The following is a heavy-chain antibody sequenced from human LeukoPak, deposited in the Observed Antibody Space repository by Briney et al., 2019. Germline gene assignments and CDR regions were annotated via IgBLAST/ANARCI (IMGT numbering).Heavy chain of an antibody. CDR1: EYSFTNYW. Sequence: GESLKISCKGSEYSFTNYWLGWVRQMPGQGLEWMGIIYPGDSDTTYSPSFQGQVTISADKSISTAYLQWSSLKASDTAMYYCARRGGRDGYNEGFDYWGQGTLVTVSS. J-gene: IGHJ4*02. V-gene: IGHV5-51*01. CDR2: IYPGDSDT. CDR3: ARRGGRDGYNEGFDY. D-gene: IGHD5-24*01.